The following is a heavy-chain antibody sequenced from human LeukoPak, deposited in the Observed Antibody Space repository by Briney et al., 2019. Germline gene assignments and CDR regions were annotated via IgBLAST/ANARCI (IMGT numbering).Heavy chain of an antibody. D-gene: IGHD3-10*01. CDR3: ARDRAGRRSSWVEFDL. CDR2: IYGDGGT. CDR1: GFTVTSTH. Sequence: GGSPRLSCTVSGFTVTSTHMDWVRQAPGKGPEWVALIYGDGGTVYADSVKGRFTISRDNSKNMVYLQMNSLRPEDSAVYYCARDRAGRRSSWVEFDLWGQGTLVTVSS. J-gene: IGHJ5*02. V-gene: IGHV3-53*05.